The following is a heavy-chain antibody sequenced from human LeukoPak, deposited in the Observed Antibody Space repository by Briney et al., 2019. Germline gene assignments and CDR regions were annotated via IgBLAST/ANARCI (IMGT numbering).Heavy chain of an antibody. J-gene: IGHJ5*02. V-gene: IGHV4-38-2*01. CDR3: ANFEGTRVRGFDP. CDR1: GYSISSDYY. CDR2: ISHSGTA. D-gene: IGHD3-9*01. Sequence: SETLSLTCAVSGYSISSDYYWGWIRQPPGKGLEWIGTISHSGTAFYNPSLKTRVTIPIETSKNQFSLNLTSLTAADTAVYYGANFEGTRVRGFDPWGQGPWSPSPQ.